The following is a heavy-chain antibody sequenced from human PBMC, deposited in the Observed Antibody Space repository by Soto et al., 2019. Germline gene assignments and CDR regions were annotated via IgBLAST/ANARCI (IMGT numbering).Heavy chain of an antibody. D-gene: IGHD2-21*02. CDR3: ARPDCGGDCSSYYFDY. J-gene: IGHJ4*02. Sequence: QVQLVQSGAEVKKPGSSVKVSCKASGGTFSSYAISWVRQAPGQGLEWMGGIIPIFGTANYAQKFQGRVTITADASKSTAYMELSSLRSEYTAVYYCARPDCGGDCSSYYFDYWGQGTLVTVSS. V-gene: IGHV1-69*01. CDR2: IIPIFGTA. CDR1: GGTFSSYA.